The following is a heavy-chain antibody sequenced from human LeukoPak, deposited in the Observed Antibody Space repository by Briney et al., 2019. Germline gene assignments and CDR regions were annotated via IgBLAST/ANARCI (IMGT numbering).Heavy chain of an antibody. CDR2: ISGNGGRT. CDR1: GFSFVSYA. V-gene: IGHV3-23*01. CDR3: ARDLRGPLLLWFGEFYGMDV. Sequence: GGSLRLSCAASGFSFVSYAMSWVRQAPGKGLEWVSTISGNGGRTYYADSVKGRFTISRDNAKNSLYLQMNSLRAEDTAVYYCARDLRGPLLLWFGEFYGMDVWGQGTTVTVSS. D-gene: IGHD3-10*01. J-gene: IGHJ6*02.